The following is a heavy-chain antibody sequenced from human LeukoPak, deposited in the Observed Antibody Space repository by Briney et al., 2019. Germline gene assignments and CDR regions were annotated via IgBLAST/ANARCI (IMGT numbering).Heavy chain of an antibody. CDR2: ISGSGGST. Sequence: GGSLRLSCAASGFTFSSYAMSWVRQAPGKGLEWVSAISGSGGSTYYADSVKGRFTISRDNSKNTLYLQMNSLRAEDTAVYYCAQNLFRSSGWYVGGQFDYWGQGTLVTVSS. CDR1: GFTFSSYA. D-gene: IGHD6-19*01. J-gene: IGHJ4*02. CDR3: AQNLFRSSGWYVGGQFDY. V-gene: IGHV3-23*01.